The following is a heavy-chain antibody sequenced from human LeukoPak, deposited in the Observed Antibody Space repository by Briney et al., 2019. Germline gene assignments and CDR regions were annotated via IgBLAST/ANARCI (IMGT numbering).Heavy chain of an antibody. CDR1: GGSISSGSYY. D-gene: IGHD6-6*01. CDR2: IYTSGST. J-gene: IGHJ4*02. Sequence: SETLSLTCTVSGGSISSGSYYWSWIRQPAGKGLEWIGRIYTSGSTNYNPSLKSRITMSVDTSKNQFSLKLSFVTAADTAVYYCASLGQLAFDYWGQGTLVTVSS. V-gene: IGHV4-61*02. CDR3: ASLGQLAFDY.